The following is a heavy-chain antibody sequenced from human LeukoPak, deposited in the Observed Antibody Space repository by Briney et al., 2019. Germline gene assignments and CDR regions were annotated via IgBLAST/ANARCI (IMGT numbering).Heavy chain of an antibody. CDR2: ITSSGTYT. CDR3: ARVYYDYVWGSYRYRADAFDI. J-gene: IGHJ3*02. V-gene: IGHV3-21*01. Sequence: GGSLRLSCADSGFTFSNYNMNWVRQAPGKAMEWVSSITSSGTYTFYADSVKGRFTISRDNAKNSLYLQMNSLRAEDTAVYYCARVYYDYVWGSYRYRADAFDIWGQGTMVTVSS. D-gene: IGHD3-16*02. CDR1: GFTFSNYN.